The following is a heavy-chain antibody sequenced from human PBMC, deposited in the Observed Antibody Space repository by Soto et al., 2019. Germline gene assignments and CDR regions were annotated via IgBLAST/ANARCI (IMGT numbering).Heavy chain of an antibody. Sequence: ASVKVSCKASGYTFTRHYIHWVRQAPGQGLEWMGIINPGGDNTRYAQKFQGRLTMTRDTSTSTVYMELSGLRSEDTAVYYCATDTRRMWDSSSLFSVGDSWGQGTLVTVSS. D-gene: IGHD6-13*01. CDR1: GYTFTRHY. J-gene: IGHJ4*02. CDR3: ATDTRRMWDSSSLFSVGDS. V-gene: IGHV1-46*03. CDR2: INPGGDNT.